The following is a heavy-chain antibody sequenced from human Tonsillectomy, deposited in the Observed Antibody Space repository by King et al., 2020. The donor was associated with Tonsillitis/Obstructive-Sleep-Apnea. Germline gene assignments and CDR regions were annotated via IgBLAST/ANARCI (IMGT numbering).Heavy chain of an antibody. D-gene: IGHD2-2*01. Sequence: VQLQQWGAGLLKPSETLSLTCAVYGGSCSGYYWSWIRQPPGKGLEWIGEINHSGSTNYNPSLKSRVTISVDTSKNQFSLKLSSVTAADTAVYYCARGDIVVVPAAMVYYYYVDVWGKGTTVTVSS. J-gene: IGHJ6*03. CDR2: INHSGST. CDR1: GGSCSGYY. V-gene: IGHV4-34*01. CDR3: ARGDIVVVPAAMVYYYYVDV.